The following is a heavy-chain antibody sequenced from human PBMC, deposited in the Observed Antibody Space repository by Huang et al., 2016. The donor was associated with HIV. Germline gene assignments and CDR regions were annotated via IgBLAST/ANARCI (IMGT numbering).Heavy chain of an antibody. V-gene: IGHV1-24*01. J-gene: IGHJ3*02. CDR3: AAGYDTYYDI. Sequence: QVQLVQSGAEVKKPGASVKVSCKVSGYNLTELSIHWVRQAPGKGLEWMGGIAPEHGETIYAQNFQGRVTMTEDTSTDTAYMELHSLRPEDTAVYYCAAGYDTYYDIWGQGTMVIASS. CDR1: GYNLTELS. D-gene: IGHD2-21*01. CDR2: IAPEHGET.